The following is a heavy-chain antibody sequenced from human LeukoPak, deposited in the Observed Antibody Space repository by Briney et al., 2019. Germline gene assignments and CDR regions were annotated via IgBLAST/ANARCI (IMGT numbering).Heavy chain of an antibody. CDR1: GFTFSSYW. J-gene: IGHJ4*02. CDR3: AKDNPNCSGGSCYHYFDY. CDR2: IKQDGSEK. V-gene: IGHV3-7*03. D-gene: IGHD2-15*01. Sequence: GGSLRLSCAASGFTFSSYWMSWVRQAPGKGLEWVANIKQDGSEKYYVDSVKGRFTISRDNAKNSLYLQMNSLRAEDTALYYCAKDNPNCSGGSCYHYFDYWGQGTLVTVSS.